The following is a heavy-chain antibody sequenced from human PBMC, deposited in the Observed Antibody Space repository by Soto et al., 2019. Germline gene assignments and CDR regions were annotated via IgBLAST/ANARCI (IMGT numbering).Heavy chain of an antibody. CDR3: ARDHYYDSSGYGLDY. Sequence: GGSLRLSCAASGFTFSSYGMHWVRQAPGKGLEWVAVIWYDGSNKYYADSVKGRFTISRDNSKNTLYLQMNSLRAEDTAVYYCARDHYYDSSGYGLDYWGQGTQVTVSS. CDR1: GFTFSSYG. CDR2: IWYDGSNK. V-gene: IGHV3-33*01. D-gene: IGHD3-22*01. J-gene: IGHJ4*02.